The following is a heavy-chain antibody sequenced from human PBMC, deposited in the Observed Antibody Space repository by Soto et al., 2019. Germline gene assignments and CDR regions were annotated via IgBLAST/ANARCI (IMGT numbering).Heavy chain of an antibody. CDR2: ISAYNGNT. D-gene: IGHD6-13*01. Sequence: ASVKVSCKASGYTFTSYGISWVRQAPGQGLEWMGWISAYNGNTNYAQKLQGRVTMTTDTSTSTAYMELRSLRSDDTAMYYCARSAGTLAYYYGMDVWGQGTTVTVSS. CDR3: ARSAGTLAYYYGMDV. CDR1: GYTFTSYG. J-gene: IGHJ6*02. V-gene: IGHV1-18*01.